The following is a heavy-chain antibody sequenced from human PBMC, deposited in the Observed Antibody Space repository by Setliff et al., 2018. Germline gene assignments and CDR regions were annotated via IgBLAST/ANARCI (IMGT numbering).Heavy chain of an antibody. V-gene: IGHV3-23*01. CDR2: ISGSGGST. D-gene: IGHD2-15*01. CDR3: AKDINARYCSGGSCYQDYYYGMDV. J-gene: IGHJ6*02. CDR1: GFTFSSYA. Sequence: GGSLRLSCAASGFTFSSYAMSWVRQAPGKGLEWVSAISGSGGSTYYADSVKGRFTISRDNSKNTLYLQMNSLRAEDTAVYYCAKDINARYCSGGSCYQDYYYGMDVWGQGTTVTV.